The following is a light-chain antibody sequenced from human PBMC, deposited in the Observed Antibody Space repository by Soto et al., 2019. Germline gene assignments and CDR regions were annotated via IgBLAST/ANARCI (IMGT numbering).Light chain of an antibody. CDR3: QQYSSPPQT. CDR1: ETVTGKY. Sequence: EIVLTQSPGTLSLSPADRATLSCRASETVTGKYLAWYQQKVGQAPRLLIFAASNRATGIPDRFSGSGSGTDFTLTISRLEPEDFAMYFCQQYSSPPQTFGHGTKVYIK. CDR2: AAS. V-gene: IGKV3-20*01. J-gene: IGKJ1*01.